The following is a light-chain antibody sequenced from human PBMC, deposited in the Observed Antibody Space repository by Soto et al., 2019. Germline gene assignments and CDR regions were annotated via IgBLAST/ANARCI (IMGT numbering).Light chain of an antibody. Sequence: IVLTQSPATLALCPGVRAGVSCRASQGVSSYLAWYQQKPGQAPRLLIYGASSRAAGIPDRFSGSGSGTDFTLTISRLEPEDLAVYYCQQYGSSPETFGQGTKVDIK. CDR2: GAS. J-gene: IGKJ1*01. CDR1: QGVSSY. CDR3: QQYGSSPET. V-gene: IGKV3-20*01.